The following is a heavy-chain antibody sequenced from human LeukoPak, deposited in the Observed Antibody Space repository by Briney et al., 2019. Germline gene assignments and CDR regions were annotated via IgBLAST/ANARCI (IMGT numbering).Heavy chain of an antibody. V-gene: IGHV1-18*01. CDR3: AREYGDYEGGYYFDY. Sequence: ASVKVSCKASGYTFTSYGISWVRQAPGQGLEWMRWISAYNGNTNYAQKLQGRVTMTTDTSTSTAYMELRSLRSDDTAVYYCAREYGDYEGGYYFDYWGQGTLVTVSS. D-gene: IGHD4-17*01. J-gene: IGHJ4*02. CDR2: ISAYNGNT. CDR1: GYTFTSYG.